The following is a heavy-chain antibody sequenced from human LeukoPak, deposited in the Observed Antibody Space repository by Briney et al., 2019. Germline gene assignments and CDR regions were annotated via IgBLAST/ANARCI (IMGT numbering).Heavy chain of an antibody. Sequence: SETLSLTCTVSGGSISSYYWSWIRQPPGKGLEWIGYIYYSGSTNYNPSLKSRVTISVDTSKNQFSLKLSSVTAADTAVYYCARATRSITMVRGGWFDPWGQGTLVTVSS. CDR3: ARATRSITMVRGGWFDP. CDR2: IYYSGST. CDR1: GGSISSYY. V-gene: IGHV4-59*01. J-gene: IGHJ5*02. D-gene: IGHD3-10*01.